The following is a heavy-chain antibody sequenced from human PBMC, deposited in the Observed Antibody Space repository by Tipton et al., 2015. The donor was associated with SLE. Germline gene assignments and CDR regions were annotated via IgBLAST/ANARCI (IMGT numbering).Heavy chain of an antibody. CDR1: GYTFISYG. Sequence: QSGPEVKKPGASVKVSCKPSGYTFISYGISWVRQAPGQGLEWMGWISPYNGNTKYSQKIQGRVTMTTDTSTSTVYMEVRSLRSDDTAVYYCARDGDYSDYLDYWGQGTLVTVSS. D-gene: IGHD4-11*01. CDR3: ARDGDYSDYLDY. V-gene: IGHV1-18*01. CDR2: ISPYNGNT. J-gene: IGHJ4*02.